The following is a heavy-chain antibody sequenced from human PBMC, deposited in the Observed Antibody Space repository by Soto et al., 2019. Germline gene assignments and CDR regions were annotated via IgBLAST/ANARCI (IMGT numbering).Heavy chain of an antibody. Sequence: SGPTLVNPTQTLTLTCTFSGFSLSTSGVGVGWIRLPPGKALEWLALIYWDDDKRYSPSLKSRLTITKDTSKNQVVLTMTNMDPVDTATYYCALAYFTMVRGVIITSWFDPWGQGTLVTVSS. CDR2: IYWDDDK. V-gene: IGHV2-5*02. D-gene: IGHD3-10*01. CDR1: GFSLSTSGVG. CDR3: ALAYFTMVRGVIITSWFDP. J-gene: IGHJ5*02.